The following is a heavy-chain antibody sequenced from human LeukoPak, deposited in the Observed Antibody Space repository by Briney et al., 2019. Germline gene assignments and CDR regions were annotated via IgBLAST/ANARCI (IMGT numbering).Heavy chain of an antibody. Sequence: GGSLRLSCAASGFTFSSYSMNWVRQAPGKGLEWVSSISSSSYIYYADSVKGRFTISRDNAKNSLYLQMNSLRAEDTAVYYCARVPTYYYGSGSYGLFDYWGQGTLVTVSS. CDR3: ARVPTYYYGSGSYGLFDY. CDR1: GFTFSSYS. CDR2: ISSSSYI. V-gene: IGHV3-21*01. D-gene: IGHD3-10*01. J-gene: IGHJ4*02.